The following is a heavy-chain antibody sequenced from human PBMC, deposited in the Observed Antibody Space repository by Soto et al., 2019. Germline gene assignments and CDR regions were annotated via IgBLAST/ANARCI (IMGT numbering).Heavy chain of an antibody. CDR3: ARVWGGAFDI. D-gene: IGHD3-10*01. Sequence: TSETLSLTCTVSGGSISGYYGSWIRQPPGKGLEWIGYIYYSGSTNYNPSLKSRVTISVDTSKNQFSLKLSSVTAADTAVYYCARVWGGAFDIWGQGTMVTVSS. J-gene: IGHJ3*02. CDR2: IYYSGST. V-gene: IGHV4-59*01. CDR1: GGSISGYY.